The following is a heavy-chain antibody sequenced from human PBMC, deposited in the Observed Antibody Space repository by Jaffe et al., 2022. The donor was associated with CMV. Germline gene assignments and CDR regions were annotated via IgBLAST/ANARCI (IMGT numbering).Heavy chain of an antibody. CDR3: ARHAHPGYSSGWPYYYYGMDV. CDR1: GGSISSSSYY. V-gene: IGHV4-39*01. J-gene: IGHJ6*02. D-gene: IGHD6-19*01. CDR2: IYYSGST. Sequence: QLQLQESGPGLVKPSETLSLTCTVSGGSISSSSYYWGWIRQPPGKGLEWIGSIYYSGSTYYNPSLKSRVTISVDTSKNQFSLKLSSVTAADTAVYYCARHAHPGYSSGWPYYYYGMDVWGQGTTVTVSS.